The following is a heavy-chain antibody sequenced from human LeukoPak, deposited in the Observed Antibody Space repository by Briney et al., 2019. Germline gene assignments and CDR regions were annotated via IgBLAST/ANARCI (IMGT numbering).Heavy chain of an antibody. Sequence: SETLSLTCAVSGYSISSGYYWGWIRQPPGKGLEWIGSIYHSGGTYYNPSLKSRVTISVDTSKNQFSLKLSSVTAADTAVYYCARQGSGWYFDLWGRGTLVTVSS. J-gene: IGHJ2*01. V-gene: IGHV4-38-2*01. CDR2: IYHSGGT. CDR1: GYSISSGYY. CDR3: ARQGSGWYFDL.